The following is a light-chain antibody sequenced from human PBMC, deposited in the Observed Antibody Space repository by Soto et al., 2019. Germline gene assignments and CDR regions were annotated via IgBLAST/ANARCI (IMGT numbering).Light chain of an antibody. CDR2: GAS. CDR3: QQYGSTPLT. J-gene: IGKJ4*01. V-gene: IGKV3-20*01. Sequence: ESVLTQSPGTLSLSLGERATLSCRASQSVISYLAWYQQKPGQAPRLLIYGASSRATGIPDRFSGSGSGTDFTLTISRLEPEDFAVYYCQQYGSTPLTFGGGTKVDIK. CDR1: QSVISY.